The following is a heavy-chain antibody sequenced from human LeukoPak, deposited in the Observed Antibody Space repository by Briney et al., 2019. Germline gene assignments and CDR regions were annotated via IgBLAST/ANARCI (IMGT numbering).Heavy chain of an antibody. CDR2: TSSNGDNT. Sequence: GGSLRLSCSVSGFTFSTYVMHWVRQAPGKGLEYVSATSSNGDNTYYADSVKGRFTISRDNSKNTLYLQMSSLRADDTAVYYCVRGTGYWGQGTLVTVS. CDR3: VRGTGY. J-gene: IGHJ4*02. CDR1: GFTFSTYV. V-gene: IGHV3-64D*06.